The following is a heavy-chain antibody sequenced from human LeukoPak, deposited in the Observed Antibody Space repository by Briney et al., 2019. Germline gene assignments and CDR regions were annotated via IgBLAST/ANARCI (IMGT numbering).Heavy chain of an antibody. CDR3: AAGSGSYYSGWVNRFDP. D-gene: IGHD3-10*01. CDR2: IIPVFTTA. V-gene: IGHV1-69*06. Sequence: ASVKVSCKASGGTSNSYAISWVRQAPGQGLEWMGQIIPVFTTANYARRFQDRVTITADKSTSTAYMELSSLRSEDTAVYYCAAGSGSYYSGWVNRFDPWGQGTLVTVSS. CDR1: GGTSNSYA. J-gene: IGHJ5*02.